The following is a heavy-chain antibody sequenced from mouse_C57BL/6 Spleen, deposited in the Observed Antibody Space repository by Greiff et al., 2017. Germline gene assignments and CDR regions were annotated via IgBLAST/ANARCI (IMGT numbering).Heavy chain of an antibody. CDR3: VRQGGTWNYFDY. J-gene: IGHJ2*01. Sequence: EVKLMESGGGLVQPKGSLKLSCAASGFSFNTYAMNWVRQAPGKGLEWVARIRSKSNNYATYYADSVKDRFTISRDDSESMLYLQMNNLKTEDTAMYYCVRQGGTWNYFDYWGQGTTLTVSS. CDR2: IRSKSNNYAT. V-gene: IGHV10-1*01. CDR1: GFSFNTYA. D-gene: IGHD3-3*01.